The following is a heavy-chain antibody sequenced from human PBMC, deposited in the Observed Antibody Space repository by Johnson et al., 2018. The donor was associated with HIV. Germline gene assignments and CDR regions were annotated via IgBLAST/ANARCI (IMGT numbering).Heavy chain of an antibody. CDR3: AKEIVRYSIDWDFFDI. CDR2: ISRKSDKI. D-gene: IGHD6-19*01. J-gene: IGHJ3*02. V-gene: IGHV3-9*01. Sequence: VQLVESGGALVQPGRSLRLSCSASGFTFDDYAMHWVRQAPGKGLEWVSGISRKSDKIGYADSVKGRFSISRDNAKNSLYLQMDSLRDEDTAFYYCAKEIVRYSIDWDFFDIWGQGTMVIVSS. CDR1: GFTFDDYA.